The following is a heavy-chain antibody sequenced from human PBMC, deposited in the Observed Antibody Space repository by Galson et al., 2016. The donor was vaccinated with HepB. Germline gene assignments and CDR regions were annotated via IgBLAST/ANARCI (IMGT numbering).Heavy chain of an antibody. CDR2: IWYDGSNI. CDR3: ARGLVEWSFPYYSAMDV. V-gene: IGHV3-33*01. Sequence: SLRLSCATSGFTFTSYGMHWVRQAPGKGLEWVAVIWYDGSNIFYGDSVKGRFIISRDIPKRTVFLQMNSLRADDTVVYYRARGLVEWSFPYYSAMDVWGQGTTVTVSS. D-gene: IGHD3-3*01. CDR1: GFTFTSYG. J-gene: IGHJ6*02.